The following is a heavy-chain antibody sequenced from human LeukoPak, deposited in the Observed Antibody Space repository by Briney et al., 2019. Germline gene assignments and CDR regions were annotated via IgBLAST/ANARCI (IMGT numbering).Heavy chain of an antibody. D-gene: IGHD3-16*02. V-gene: IGHV4-34*01. CDR3: ARSHDHLWGNYPDY. Sequence: SETLSLTCAVYGGSFSGYYWSWIRQPPGKGLEWIGEINHSRSSNYNPSLKSRVTISADTSKNQFSLRLNSVTAADTAMYYCARSHDHLWGNYPDYWGQGTLVTVSS. CDR1: GGSFSGYY. J-gene: IGHJ4*02. CDR2: INHSRSS.